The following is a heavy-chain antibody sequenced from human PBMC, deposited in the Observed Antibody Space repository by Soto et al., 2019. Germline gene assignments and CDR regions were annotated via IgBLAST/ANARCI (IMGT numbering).Heavy chain of an antibody. CDR1: GASSSSYF. CDR2: IYYSGTT. CDR3: AKFLYSSPYYYYGMDV. Sequence: QVQLQESGPGLVRPSETLSLTCTVSGASSSSYFWSWIRQPPGKGLEWIGYIYYSGTTNYNPSLEIRVTMSVDTSKNQFSLNLSSVTAADTAVYYCAKFLYSSPYYYYGMDVWGQGTTVTVSS. J-gene: IGHJ6*02. D-gene: IGHD6-13*01. V-gene: IGHV4-59*01.